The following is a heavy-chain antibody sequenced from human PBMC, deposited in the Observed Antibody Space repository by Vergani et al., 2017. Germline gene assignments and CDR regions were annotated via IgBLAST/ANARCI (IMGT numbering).Heavy chain of an antibody. CDR2: VYYSGTT. CDR3: ARGQTGYSRDWSTYFFYMDV. V-gene: IGHV4-34*11. D-gene: IGHD3/OR15-3a*01. CDR1: GGSFSGYY. Sequence: QVQLQQWGAGLLKPSETLSLTCAVYGGSFSGYYWNWVRQPPGKPLEWIGSVYYSGTTYYNPSLGGRVTMSIDKSKNHFSLTLTSVTAADSAFYFCARGQTGYSRDWSTYFFYMDVWGKGTTVTVSS. J-gene: IGHJ6*03.